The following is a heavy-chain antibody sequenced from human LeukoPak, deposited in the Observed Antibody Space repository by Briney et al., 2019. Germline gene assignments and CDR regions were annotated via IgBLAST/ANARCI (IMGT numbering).Heavy chain of an antibody. Sequence: PSETLSLNCAVSGYSISSGYYWGWIRQPPGKGLEWIGSIYHSGSTYYNPSLKSRVTISVDTSKNQFSLKLSSVTAADTAVYYCARLGYCSSTSCPTGWFDPWGQGTLVTVSS. J-gene: IGHJ5*02. V-gene: IGHV4-38-2*01. CDR1: GYSISSGYY. CDR2: IYHSGST. D-gene: IGHD2-2*01. CDR3: ARLGYCSSTSCPTGWFDP.